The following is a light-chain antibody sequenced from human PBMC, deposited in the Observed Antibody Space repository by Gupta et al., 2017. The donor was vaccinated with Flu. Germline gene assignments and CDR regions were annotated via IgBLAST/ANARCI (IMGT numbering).Light chain of an antibody. V-gene: IGKV2-28*01. CDR3: RQPLHTPLT. CDR2: LGS. J-gene: IGKJ4*01. CDR1: QSLLHSNGYNY. Sequence: DNMMTQSPLSLTVTPGEPASISCRSSQSLLHSNGYNYLNWYLQKPGQSPQLLIYLGSNRASGVPDRFSGSGSGTDFTLKISRVEAEDVGVYYCRQPLHTPLTVGGGTKVEIK.